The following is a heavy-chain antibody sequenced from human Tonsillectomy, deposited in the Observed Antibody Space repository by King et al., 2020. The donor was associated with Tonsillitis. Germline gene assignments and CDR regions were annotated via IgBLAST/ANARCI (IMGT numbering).Heavy chain of an antibody. CDR3: VRTYSSGWYGGG. J-gene: IGHJ4*02. CDR2: ISGSGGHI. CDR1: EFTFSGYY. V-gene: IGHV3-11*05. Sequence: QVQLVESGGGLGKPGGSLRLSCASPEFTFSGYYKSWIRQAPGEGLEWVSYISGSGGHIKYVDSVKGPFTLSRDNVKNSLYLQMNSLRAEDTAIYYCVRTYSSGWYGGGWGQGTLVTVSS. D-gene: IGHD6-19*01.